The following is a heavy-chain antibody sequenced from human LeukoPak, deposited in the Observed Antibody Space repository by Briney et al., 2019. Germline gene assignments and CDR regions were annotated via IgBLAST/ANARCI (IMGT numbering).Heavy chain of an antibody. D-gene: IGHD6-13*01. CDR2: INPNSGDT. J-gene: IGHJ4*02. CDR1: GYTFTDYY. CDR3: ATAGYSSSWYPLYS. V-gene: IGHV1-2*02. Sequence: ASVKVSYKASGYTFTDYYMHWVRQAPGQGLEWMGWINPNSGDTYYAPKFQGRVTMTEDTSTDTAYMELSSLRSEDTAVYYCATAGYSSSWYPLYSWGQGTLVTVSS.